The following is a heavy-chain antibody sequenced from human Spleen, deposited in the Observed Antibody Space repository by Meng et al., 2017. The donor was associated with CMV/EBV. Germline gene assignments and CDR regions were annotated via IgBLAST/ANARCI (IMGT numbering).Heavy chain of an antibody. Sequence: GGSLRLSCAASGAASGFPFSNSAMHWVRQAPGKGLQWVALIWYDGSNEYYADSVKGRFTISRDNSKNTLYLQMNSLRDEDTAVYYCARAGLGYCSVTSCYNDYWGQGTLVTVSS. D-gene: IGHD2-2*02. CDR2: IWYDGSNE. CDR1: GFPFSNSA. V-gene: IGHV3-33*01. CDR3: ARAGLGYCSVTSCYNDY. J-gene: IGHJ4*02.